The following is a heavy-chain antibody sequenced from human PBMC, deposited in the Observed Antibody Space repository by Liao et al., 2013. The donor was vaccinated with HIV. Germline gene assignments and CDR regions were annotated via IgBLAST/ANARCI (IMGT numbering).Heavy chain of an antibody. D-gene: IGHD7-27*01. CDR1: GGSFSDYY. CDR2: INHSGNT. CDR3: ASSLGNYFDY. V-gene: IGHV4-34*01. J-gene: IGHJ4*02. Sequence: QVQLQQWGAGLLKPSETLSLTCAVYGGSFSDYYWSWIRQPPGKGLEWIGEINHSGNTNYNPSLKSRVTISVDRSKNQFSLKVSSVTAADTAVYYCASSLGNYFDYWGQGTLVTVSS.